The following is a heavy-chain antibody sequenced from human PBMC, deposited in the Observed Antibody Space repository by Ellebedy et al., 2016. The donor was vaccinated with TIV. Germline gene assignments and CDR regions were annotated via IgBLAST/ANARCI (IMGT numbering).Heavy chain of an antibody. CDR2: ISSVRSYI. D-gene: IGHD2-21*01. CDR3: ARDKDISGMDV. J-gene: IGHJ6*02. Sequence: GESLKISCAASTVTFRSYSMSWVRQAPGKGLEWVSSISSVRSYIYYADSVKGRFTISRDNAKNSLYLQMNSLIAEDTAVYYCARDKDISGMDVWGQGTTVTVSS. CDR1: TVTFRSYS. V-gene: IGHV3-21*01.